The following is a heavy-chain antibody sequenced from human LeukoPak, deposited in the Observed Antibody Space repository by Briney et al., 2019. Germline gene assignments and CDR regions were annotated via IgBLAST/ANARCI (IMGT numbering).Heavy chain of an antibody. CDR2: IHTSGST. Sequence: PSETLSLTCTVSGGSISSYYWSWIRQPAGKGLEWIGRIHTSGSTNYNPSLKSRVTMSVDTSKNQFSLRLSSVTAADTAVYYCAREQWLVLGPYYFDYWGQGTLVTVSS. CDR3: AREQWLVLGPYYFDY. CDR1: GGSISSYY. D-gene: IGHD6-19*01. V-gene: IGHV4-4*07. J-gene: IGHJ4*02.